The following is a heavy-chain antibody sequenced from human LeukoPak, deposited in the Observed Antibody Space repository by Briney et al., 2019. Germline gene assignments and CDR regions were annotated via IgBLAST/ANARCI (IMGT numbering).Heavy chain of an antibody. V-gene: IGHV1-69*04. CDR1: GGTFSSYA. CDR2: IIPILGIA. Sequence: ASVKVSCKASGGTFSSYAISWVRQAPGQGLEWMGRIIPILGIANYAQKFQGRVTITADKSTSTAYIELSSLRSEDTAVYYCARDTGYCSSTSCYTFDYWGQGTLVTVSS. CDR3: ARDTGYCSSTSCYTFDY. D-gene: IGHD2-2*02. J-gene: IGHJ4*02.